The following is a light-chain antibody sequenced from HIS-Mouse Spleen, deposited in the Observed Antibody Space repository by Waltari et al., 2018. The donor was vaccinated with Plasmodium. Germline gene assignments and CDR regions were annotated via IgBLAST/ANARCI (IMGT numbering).Light chain of an antibody. CDR2: AAS. CDR3: QQYYSFPYT. CDR1: QGISTN. V-gene: IGKV1D-8*02. Sequence: AIWMTQSPSLLPAPTGDRVPTSCRTSQGISTNLAWYQQKPGKAPELLIYAASTWQTGIPSRFSGSGSGTDFTLTISCLQSEDFATYYCQQYYSFPYTFGQGTKLEIK. J-gene: IGKJ2*01.